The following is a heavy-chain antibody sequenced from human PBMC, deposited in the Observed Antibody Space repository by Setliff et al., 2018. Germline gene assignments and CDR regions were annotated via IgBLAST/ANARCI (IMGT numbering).Heavy chain of an antibody. V-gene: IGHV4-34*01. CDR1: GGSFSGYY. J-gene: IGHJ3*02. D-gene: IGHD3-22*01. CDR3: ARASDSSGYYYADAFDI. Sequence: SETLSLTCAVYGGSFSGYYWNWIRQPPGKGLEWIGEINHSGSTNYNPSLKGRVTISVDTSKNQFSLNLSSVTAADTAVYYCARASDSSGYYYADAFDIWGQGTMVTVSS. CDR2: INHSGST.